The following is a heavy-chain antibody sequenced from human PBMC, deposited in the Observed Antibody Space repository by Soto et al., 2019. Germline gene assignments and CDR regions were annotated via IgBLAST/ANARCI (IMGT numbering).Heavy chain of an antibody. CDR2: INGGGIT. V-gene: IGHV3-23*01. Sequence: GSLRLSCVSSGFTLNNYAINWVRQAPGKGLEWVSLINGGGITYYTDSVKGRFTISRDNSRNTLYLQMNSLRAEDTALYFCAKGQIQYCSGGTCGAFDVWGQGTMVTVSS. D-gene: IGHD2-15*01. CDR1: GFTLNNYA. J-gene: IGHJ3*01. CDR3: AKGQIQYCSGGTCGAFDV.